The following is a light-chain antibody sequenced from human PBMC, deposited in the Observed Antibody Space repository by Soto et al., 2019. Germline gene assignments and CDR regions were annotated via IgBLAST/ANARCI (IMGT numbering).Light chain of an antibody. CDR3: QQYDSYPFT. Sequence: DIQMTQSPSTLSASVGDRVTITCRASQSINTWLAWYQQKPGKAPKLLISKASNLKSGVPSRFSGTGAVTECTLTSSSLQPDDFASYYCQQYDSYPFTFGGGTKVEI. CDR1: QSINTW. V-gene: IGKV1-5*03. CDR2: KAS. J-gene: IGKJ4*01.